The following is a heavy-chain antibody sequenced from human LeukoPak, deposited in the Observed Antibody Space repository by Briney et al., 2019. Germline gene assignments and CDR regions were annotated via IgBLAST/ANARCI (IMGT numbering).Heavy chain of an antibody. D-gene: IGHD6-19*01. J-gene: IGHJ1*01. CDR2: ISASGGTT. CDR3: AKAYSSGWYISEYFQH. Sequence: PGGSLTLSCAASGFTFSTYAMSWVRQAPGKGLEWVSGISASGGTTYYADSVKGRFTISRDNSKNTLYLQMNSLRAEDTAVYYCAKAYSSGWYISEYFQHWGQGTLVTVSS. CDR1: GFTFSTYA. V-gene: IGHV3-23*01.